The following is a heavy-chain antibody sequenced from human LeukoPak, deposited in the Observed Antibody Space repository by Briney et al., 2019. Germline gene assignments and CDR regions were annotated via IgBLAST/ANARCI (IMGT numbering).Heavy chain of an antibody. V-gene: IGHV1-69*13. D-gene: IGHD1/OR15-1a*01. CDR3: ARGTLTGTGSDY. CDR1: GGTFSSYA. Sequence: SVKVSCKASGGTFSSYAISWVRQAPGQGLEWMGGIIPIFGTANYAQKFQGRVTITADESTSTAYMELSSLRSEDTAVYYCARGTLTGTGSDYWGQGTLVTVSS. CDR2: IIPIFGTA. J-gene: IGHJ4*02.